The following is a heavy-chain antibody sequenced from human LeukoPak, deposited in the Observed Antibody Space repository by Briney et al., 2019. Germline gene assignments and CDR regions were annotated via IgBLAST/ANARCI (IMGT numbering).Heavy chain of an antibody. CDR2: IYTGGST. Sequence: GGSLRLSCAASGFTVSNNYMSWVRQAPGTGLEWVSIIYTGGSTYYADSVKGRFTISRDNAKTSLYLQMNSLRAEDTAVYYCAREPRVIGTTMVKATVDYWGQGTLVTVSS. V-gene: IGHV3-66*01. CDR1: GFTVSNNY. J-gene: IGHJ4*02. CDR3: AREPRVIGTTMVKATVDY. D-gene: IGHD5-18*01.